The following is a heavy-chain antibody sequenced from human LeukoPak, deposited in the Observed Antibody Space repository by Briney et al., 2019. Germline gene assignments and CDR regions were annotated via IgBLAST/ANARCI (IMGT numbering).Heavy chain of an antibody. CDR2: IYPGDSDT. J-gene: IGHJ3*02. V-gene: IGHV5-51*01. D-gene: IGHD2-2*01. Sequence: GESLKISCKGSGYSFTSYWIGWVRQMPGKGLEWLGIIYPGDSDTRYSPSFQGQVTISADKSISTAYLQWSSLKASDTAMYYCARPYCSSISCNDAFDIWGQGTMVTVSS. CDR3: ARPYCSSISCNDAFDI. CDR1: GYSFTSYW.